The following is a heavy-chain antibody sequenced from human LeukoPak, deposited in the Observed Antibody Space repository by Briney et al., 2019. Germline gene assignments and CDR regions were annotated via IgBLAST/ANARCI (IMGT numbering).Heavy chain of an antibody. J-gene: IGHJ4*02. CDR1: GFTFSNYA. CDR2: ISSSSSYI. CDR3: ARGGYYVPNDD. D-gene: IGHD1-26*01. V-gene: IGHV3-21*01. Sequence: PGGSLRLFCAASGFTFSNYAMIWDRQAPGRGLEWVSSISSSSSYIYYADSVKGRFTISRDNAKNSLYLQMNSLRAEDTAVYYCARGGYYVPNDDWGQGTMVTVSS.